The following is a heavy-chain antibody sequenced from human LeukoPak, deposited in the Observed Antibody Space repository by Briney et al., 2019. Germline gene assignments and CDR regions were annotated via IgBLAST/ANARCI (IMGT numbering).Heavy chain of an antibody. D-gene: IGHD4-17*01. V-gene: IGHV4-39*01. Sequence: SETLSLTCTVSGGSISSSSYYWGWIRQPPGKGLEWIGSIYYSGSTYYNPSLKSRVTISVDTSKNQFSLKLSSVTAADTAGYYCASPGFNYGDYPEWFDPWGQGTLVTVSS. CDR1: GGSISSSSYY. CDR3: ASPGFNYGDYPEWFDP. J-gene: IGHJ5*02. CDR2: IYYSGST.